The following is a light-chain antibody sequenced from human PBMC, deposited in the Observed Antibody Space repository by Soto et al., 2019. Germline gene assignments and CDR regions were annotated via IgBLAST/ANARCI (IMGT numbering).Light chain of an antibody. J-gene: IGLJ2*01. CDR2: DNN. CDR1: SSNIENNY. CDR3: GTWDSSLSARV. Sequence: QSVLTQPPSVSAAPGQKVTISCSGSSSNIENNYVSWYQQLPGTAPKLLIYDNNKRPSGIPDRFSGSKSGTSATLGITGLQNGDEAGYYCGTWDSSLSARVFGGGTKVTVL. V-gene: IGLV1-51*01.